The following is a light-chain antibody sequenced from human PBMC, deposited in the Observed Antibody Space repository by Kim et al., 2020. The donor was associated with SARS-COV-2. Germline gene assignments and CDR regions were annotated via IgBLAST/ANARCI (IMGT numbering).Light chain of an antibody. J-gene: IGKJ1*01. Sequence: EIVLTQSPATLSVSPGERATLSCRASQSVNNKLAWYQHKPGQAPSLLLYGASTRATGIPARFGGSGSGTEFTLNISSLQSEDFAVYYCQQYNEWPRTFGQGTKVDIK. V-gene: IGKV3-15*01. CDR3: QQYNEWPRT. CDR1: QSVNNK. CDR2: GAS.